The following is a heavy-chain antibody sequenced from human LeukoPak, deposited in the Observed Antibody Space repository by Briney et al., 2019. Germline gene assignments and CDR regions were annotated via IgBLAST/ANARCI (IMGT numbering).Heavy chain of an antibody. CDR3: ARDRGAYCGGDCYLGFDY. Sequence: GGPLTLSCAASRFTFNSHSMKWLPQAPGQALVGVSSISSTNRYIAYAHSVRGRFTISRDNARNSLYLQMNSLRAEDTAVYYCARDRGAYCGGDCYLGFDYWGRGTLVTVSS. CDR1: RFTFNSHS. J-gene: IGHJ4*01. D-gene: IGHD2-21*02. CDR2: ISSTNRYI. V-gene: IGHV3-21*01.